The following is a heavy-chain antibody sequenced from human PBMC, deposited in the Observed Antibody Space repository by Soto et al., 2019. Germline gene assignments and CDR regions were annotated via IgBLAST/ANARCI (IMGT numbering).Heavy chain of an antibody. D-gene: IGHD6-13*01. CDR1: GGSFSGYY. V-gene: IGHV4-34*01. J-gene: IGHJ4*02. CDR2: INHSGST. CDR3: ARGSSRWIYYFDY. Sequence: SETLSLSCAVYGGSFSGYYWSWIRQPPGKGLEWIGEINHSGSTNYNPSLKSRVTISVDTSKNQFSLKLSSVTAADTAVYYCARGSSRWIYYFDYWGQGTLVTVSS.